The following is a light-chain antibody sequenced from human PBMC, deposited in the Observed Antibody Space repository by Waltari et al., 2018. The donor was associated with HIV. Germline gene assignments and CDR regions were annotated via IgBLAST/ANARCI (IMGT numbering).Light chain of an antibody. CDR2: HVS. Sequence: DIQSTQSPSSLSVSVGERVTITCRASQDITSLNWSRQKPGKPPEPLIYHVSSLASGVPSRFSGSGSGTHLSLTIDSLQSADFATYFCQHYDNLPAISFGRGTRLDLK. V-gene: IGKV1-33*01. CDR1: QDITS. CDR3: QHYDNLPAIS. J-gene: IGKJ5*01.